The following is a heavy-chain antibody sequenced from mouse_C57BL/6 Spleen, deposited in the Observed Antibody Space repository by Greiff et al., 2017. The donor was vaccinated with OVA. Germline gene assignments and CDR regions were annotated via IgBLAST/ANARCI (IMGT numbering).Heavy chain of an antibody. CDR2: IDPEDGDT. CDR1: GFNIKDYY. CDR3: TTYAYYYGSSYRGY. D-gene: IGHD1-1*01. J-gene: IGHJ2*01. Sequence: EVQLQQSGAELVRPGASVKLSCTASGFNIKDYYMHWVKQRPEQGLEWIGRIDPEDGDTEYAPKFQGKATMTADKSSNTAYLQLSSLTSEDTAVYYCTTYAYYYGSSYRGYWGQGTTLTVSS. V-gene: IGHV14-1*01.